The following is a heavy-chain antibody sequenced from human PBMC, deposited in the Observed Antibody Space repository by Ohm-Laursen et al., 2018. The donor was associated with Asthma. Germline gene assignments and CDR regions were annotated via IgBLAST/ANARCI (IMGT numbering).Heavy chain of an antibody. CDR3: ARRDFSGGDTNAAFDI. D-gene: IGHD2-21*02. V-gene: IGHV3-30*04. CDR1: GFTFSIYA. CDR2: ISSDETYK. Sequence: SLRLSCAASGFTFSIYALHWGRQAPGKGLEWVAIISSDETYKNYANSVKGRFTISKDNSKNTLFLQMNGLRPDDTAVYYCARRDFSGGDTNAAFDIWGQGTMVAVSS. J-gene: IGHJ3*02.